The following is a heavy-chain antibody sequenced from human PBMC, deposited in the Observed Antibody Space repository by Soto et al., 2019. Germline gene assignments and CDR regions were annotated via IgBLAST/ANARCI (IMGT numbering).Heavy chain of an antibody. J-gene: IGHJ6*03. V-gene: IGHV3-13*01. Sequence: GGSLRLSCAASGFTFSSYDMHWVRQATGKGLEWVSAIGTAGDTYYPGSVKGRFTISRENAKNSLYLQMNSLRAGDTAVYYCAREQHPFYYMDVWGKGTTVTVSS. CDR1: GFTFSSYD. CDR3: AREQHPFYYMDV. D-gene: IGHD6-13*01. CDR2: IGTAGDT.